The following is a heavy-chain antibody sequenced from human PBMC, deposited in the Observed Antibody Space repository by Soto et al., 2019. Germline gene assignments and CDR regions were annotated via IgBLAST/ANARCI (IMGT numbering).Heavy chain of an antibody. CDR2: IYSGGST. V-gene: IGHV3-66*01. J-gene: IGHJ4*02. CDR3: ARSESSSWRSWDY. CDR1: GFTVSSNY. D-gene: IGHD6-13*01. Sequence: EVQLVESGGGLVQPGGSLRLSCAASGFTVSSNYMSWVRQAPGKGLEWVSVIYSGGSTYYADSVKGRFTISRDNSKNTLYLQMNRLRAEVTAVYYCARSESSSWRSWDYWGQGTLVTVSS.